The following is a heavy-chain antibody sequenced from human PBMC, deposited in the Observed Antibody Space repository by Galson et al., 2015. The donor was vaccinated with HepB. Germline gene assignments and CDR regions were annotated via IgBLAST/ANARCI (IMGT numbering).Heavy chain of an antibody. J-gene: IGHJ6*02. CDR2: ISSSSSYT. CDR3: ARARYGLGSYGMDV. D-gene: IGHD7-27*01. CDR1: GFTFSDYY. V-gene: IGHV3-11*06. Sequence: SLRLSCAASGFTFSDYYMSWIRQAPGKGLEWVSYISSSSSYTNYADSVKGRFTISRDNAKNSLYLQMNSLRAEDTAVYYCARARYGLGSYGMDVWGQGTTVTVSS.